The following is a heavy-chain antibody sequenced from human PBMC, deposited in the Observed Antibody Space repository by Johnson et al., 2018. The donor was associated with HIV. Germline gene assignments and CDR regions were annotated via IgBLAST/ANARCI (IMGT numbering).Heavy chain of an antibody. J-gene: IGHJ3*02. Sequence: HVQLVESGGGVVQPGRSLRLSCAASGFTFSSYAMHWVRQAPGKGLEWVAVISYDGSNKYYADSVRGRFILSRDNSKNTLYLQMNSLRAEDTAVYYCARDRNPFLNYFASSADAVDIWGQGTMVTVSS. D-gene: IGHD3-22*01. CDR1: GFTFSSYA. CDR2: ISYDGSNK. V-gene: IGHV3-30*04. CDR3: ARDRNPFLNYFASSADAVDI.